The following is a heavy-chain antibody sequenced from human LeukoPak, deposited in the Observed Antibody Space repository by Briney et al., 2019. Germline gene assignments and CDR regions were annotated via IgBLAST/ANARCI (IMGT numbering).Heavy chain of an antibody. CDR1: GGSISSYY. D-gene: IGHD5-18*01. CDR2: IYCSGST. Sequence: PSETLSLTCTVSGGSISSYYWSWIRQPPGKGLEWIGYIYCSGSTNYNPSLKSRVTISVDTSKNQFSLKLSSVTAADTAVYYCARIQQLWLLDIWGQGTMVTVSS. V-gene: IGHV4-59*01. CDR3: ARIQQLWLLDI. J-gene: IGHJ3*02.